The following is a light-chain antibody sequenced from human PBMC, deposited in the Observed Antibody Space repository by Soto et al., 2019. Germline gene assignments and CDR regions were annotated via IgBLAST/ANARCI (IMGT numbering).Light chain of an antibody. CDR3: QQYNNWPPWT. Sequence: EIVMTQSPATLSVSPGESATLSCRASQTGSSNLAWYQQKPGQAPRLLIYGASTMATCMPARFSGSWSGTEFTRTINSLQYEDFAVYYCQQYNNWPPWTFGQGTKVEVK. CDR2: GAS. J-gene: IGKJ1*01. V-gene: IGKV3-15*01. CDR1: QTGSSN.